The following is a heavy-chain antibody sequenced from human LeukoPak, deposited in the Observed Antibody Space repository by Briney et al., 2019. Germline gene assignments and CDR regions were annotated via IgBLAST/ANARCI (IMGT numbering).Heavy chain of an antibody. CDR3: ASDAYSSSSGRAFDI. D-gene: IGHD6-6*01. Sequence: GGSLRLSCAASGFTFSSYNMNWVRQAPGKGLEWVSSISSGTSYIYYADSVKGRFTISRDNAKNSLYLQMNSLRAEDTAVYYCASDAYSSSSGRAFDIWGQGTMVTVSS. CDR2: ISSGTSYI. CDR1: GFTFSSYN. J-gene: IGHJ3*02. V-gene: IGHV3-21*01.